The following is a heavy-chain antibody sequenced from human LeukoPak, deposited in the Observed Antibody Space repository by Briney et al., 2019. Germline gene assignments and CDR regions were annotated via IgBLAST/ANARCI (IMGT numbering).Heavy chain of an antibody. D-gene: IGHD3-22*01. Sequence: ASVKVSCKASGYTFTSYGISWVRQAPGQGLEWMGWISAYNGNTNYAQKLQGRVTMTTDTSTSTAYMELRSLRSDDTAVYYCAREAKDSSAHGNYYYGMDVWGQGTTVTVSS. V-gene: IGHV1-18*01. J-gene: IGHJ6*02. CDR3: AREAKDSSAHGNYYYGMDV. CDR2: ISAYNGNT. CDR1: GYTFTSYG.